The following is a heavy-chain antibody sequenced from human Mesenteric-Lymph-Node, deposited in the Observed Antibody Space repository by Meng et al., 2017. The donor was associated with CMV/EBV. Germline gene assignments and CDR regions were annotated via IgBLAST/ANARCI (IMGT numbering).Heavy chain of an antibody. J-gene: IGHJ6*02. CDR2: ISSSSSYK. D-gene: IGHD1-1*01. CDR1: GLTFRLSR. Sequence: SGLTFRLSRIIWVLQHPGKGLEWFSSISSSSSYKYYADSVKGRFAISSDDAKNSLYLQMNSLRAEDWAVYYCARDPTTDGRSYGMDVWGQGTMVTVSS. V-gene: IGHV3-21*01. CDR3: ARDPTTDGRSYGMDV.